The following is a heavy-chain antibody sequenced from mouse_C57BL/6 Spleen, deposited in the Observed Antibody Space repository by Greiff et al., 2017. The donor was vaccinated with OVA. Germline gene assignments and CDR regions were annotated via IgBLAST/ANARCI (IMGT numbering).Heavy chain of an antibody. CDR1: GYTFTGYW. Sequence: QVQLQQSGAELMKPGASVKLSCKATGYTFTGYWIEWVKQRPGHGLEWIGEILPGSGSTNYNEKFKGKATFTADTSSNTAYMQLSSLTTEDSAIYYCARRAPITTVVADYAMDYWGQGTSVTVSS. V-gene: IGHV1-9*01. CDR3: ARRAPITTVVADYAMDY. J-gene: IGHJ4*01. CDR2: ILPGSGST. D-gene: IGHD1-1*01.